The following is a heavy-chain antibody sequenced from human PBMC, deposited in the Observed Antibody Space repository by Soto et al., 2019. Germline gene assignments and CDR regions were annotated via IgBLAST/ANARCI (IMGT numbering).Heavy chain of an antibody. CDR1: GGTFSSYA. J-gene: IGHJ6*02. D-gene: IGHD6-6*01. Sequence: ASVKVSCKASGGTFSSYAISWVRQAPGQGLEWMGGIIPIFGTANYAQKFQGRVTITADESTSTAYMELSSLRSEDTAVYYCARDPWRVRLVYYGVDVWGPGTTVNVSS. CDR3: ARDPWRVRLVYYGVDV. CDR2: IIPIFGTA. V-gene: IGHV1-69*13.